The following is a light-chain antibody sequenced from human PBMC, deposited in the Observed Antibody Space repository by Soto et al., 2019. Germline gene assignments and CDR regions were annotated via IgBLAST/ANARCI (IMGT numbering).Light chain of an antibody. J-gene: IGKJ4*01. CDR1: QSISAY. V-gene: IGKV1-39*01. CDR3: QQSYSRHPLT. CDR2: AAS. Sequence: DIQMTQSPSSLSASVGDRVTITCRASQSISAYLNWYQQKPGKAPKLLISAASTLESGVPSRFSGSGSGTDFTLTISSLQPEDFATYYCQQSYSRHPLTFGGGTKVDI.